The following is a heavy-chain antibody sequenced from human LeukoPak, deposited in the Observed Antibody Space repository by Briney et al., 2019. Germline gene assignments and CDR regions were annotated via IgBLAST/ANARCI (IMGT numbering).Heavy chain of an antibody. CDR1: GFTFSSCA. Sequence: GGSLRLSCAVSGFTFSSCAMSWVRQAPGKGLEWVSAISGSGGSTYYADSVKGRFTISRDNSKNTLYLQMNSLRAEDTAVYYCAKDRDIVVVPADFDYWGQGTLVTVSS. CDR2: ISGSGGST. CDR3: AKDRDIVVVPADFDY. J-gene: IGHJ4*02. V-gene: IGHV3-23*01. D-gene: IGHD2-2*01.